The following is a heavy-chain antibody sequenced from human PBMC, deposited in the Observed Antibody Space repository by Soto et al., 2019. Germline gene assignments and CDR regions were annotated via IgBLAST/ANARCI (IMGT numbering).Heavy chain of an antibody. CDR1: GGTFSSYA. V-gene: IGHV1-69*01. D-gene: IGHD3-22*01. CDR3: ARSRPQSYDSSGYYSLDYFDY. J-gene: IGHJ4*02. CDR2: IIPIFGTA. Sequence: QVQLVQSGAEVKKPGSSVKVSCKASGGTFSSYAISWVRQAPGQGLEWMGGIIPIFGTANYAQKFQGRVTITADESTSTAYMELGSLRSEDTAVYYCARSRPQSYDSSGYYSLDYFDYWGQGTLVTVSS.